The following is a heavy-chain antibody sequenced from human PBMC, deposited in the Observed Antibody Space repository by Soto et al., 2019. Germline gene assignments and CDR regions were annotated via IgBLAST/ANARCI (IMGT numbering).Heavy chain of an antibody. V-gene: IGHV3-30*03. D-gene: IGHD6-19*01. J-gene: IGHJ4*02. CDR1: GFTFSSYG. Sequence: PGGSLRLSCAASGFTFSSYGMHWVRQAPGKGLEWVAVISYEGSNKYYADTEKGRFTISRDNSKNTLYLQMNSLRADDTAVYYCAIYSSGWYPLDYWGQGTLVTVSS. CDR3: AIYSSGWYPLDY. CDR2: ISYEGSNK.